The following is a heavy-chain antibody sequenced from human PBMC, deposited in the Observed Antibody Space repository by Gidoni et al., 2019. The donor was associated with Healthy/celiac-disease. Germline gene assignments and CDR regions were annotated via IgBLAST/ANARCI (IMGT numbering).Heavy chain of an antibody. J-gene: IGHJ4*02. CDR3: AKHDYSNYEIGY. Sequence: GIIYPGDSDTRYSPSFQGQVTISADKSISTAYLQWSSLKASDTAMYYCAKHDYSNYEIGYWGQGTLVTVSS. D-gene: IGHD4-4*01. CDR2: IYPGDSDT. V-gene: IGHV5-51*01.